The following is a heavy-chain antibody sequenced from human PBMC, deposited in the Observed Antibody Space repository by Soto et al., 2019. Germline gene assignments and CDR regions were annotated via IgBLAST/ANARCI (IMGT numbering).Heavy chain of an antibody. CDR2: ISGKTAKT. CDR1: GYTFTSYG. Sequence: QVQLVQSGAEVKKPGASVKVSCKASGYTFTSYGISWVRQAPGQGLEWMGWISGKTAKTNYAQNLQGRVTLTTDTSTSTAYMELRSLRSDDTAVYYSARVPREIILVGMDVWGQGTTVTVSS. J-gene: IGHJ6*02. D-gene: IGHD2-2*01. CDR3: ARVPREIILVGMDV. V-gene: IGHV1-18*04.